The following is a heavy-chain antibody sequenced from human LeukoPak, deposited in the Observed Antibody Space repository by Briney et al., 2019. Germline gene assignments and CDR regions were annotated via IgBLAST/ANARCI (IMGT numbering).Heavy chain of an antibody. Sequence: GASVKVSCKASGYTFTSYAMNWVRQAPGQGLEWMGWINPNSGGTNYAQKFQGRVTMTRDTSISTAHMELSRLRSDDTAVYYCARGRLGYSGYSLIDYWGQGTLVTVSS. CDR3: ARGRLGYSGYSLIDY. J-gene: IGHJ4*02. CDR2: INPNSGGT. D-gene: IGHD5-12*01. V-gene: IGHV1-2*02. CDR1: GYTFTSYA.